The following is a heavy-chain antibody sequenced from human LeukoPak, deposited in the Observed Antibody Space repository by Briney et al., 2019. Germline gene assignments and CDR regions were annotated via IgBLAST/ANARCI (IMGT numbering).Heavy chain of an antibody. Sequence: PGGSLRLSCAASGFTFSSYAVSWVRQAPGEGLEWVSSISGSGGNTYYADSVKGRFTISRDNSKNTLYLQMNSLRAEDTAVYYCAKDFYYSSSSLSFYFDYWGQGTLVSVSS. CDR2: ISGSGGNT. V-gene: IGHV3-23*01. D-gene: IGHD3-22*01. CDR3: AKDFYYSSSSLSFYFDY. J-gene: IGHJ4*02. CDR1: GFTFSSYA.